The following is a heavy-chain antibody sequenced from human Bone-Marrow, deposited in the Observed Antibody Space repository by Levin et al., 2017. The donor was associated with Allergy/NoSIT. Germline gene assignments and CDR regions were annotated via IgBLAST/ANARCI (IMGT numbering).Heavy chain of an antibody. J-gene: IGHJ4*02. V-gene: IGHV4-31*03. CDR2: IYYSGST. D-gene: IGHD2-15*01. CDR3: ARRDDDNCSGGSCHAGIDY. CDR1: GGSISSGGYY. Sequence: SCTVSGGSISSGGYYWSWIRQHPGKGLEWIGYIYYSGSTYYNPSLKSRVTISVDTSKNQFSLKLSSVTAADTAVYYCARRDDDNCSGGSCHAGIDYWGQGTLVTVSS.